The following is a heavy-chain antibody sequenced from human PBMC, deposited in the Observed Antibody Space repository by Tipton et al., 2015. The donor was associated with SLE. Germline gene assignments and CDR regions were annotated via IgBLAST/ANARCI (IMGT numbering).Heavy chain of an antibody. J-gene: IGHJ1*01. V-gene: IGHV1-2*02. CDR2: INPNSGGT. Sequence: QLVQSGAEVKKPGASVKVSCKASGYTFTGYYMHWVRQAPGQGLEWMGWINPNSGGTNYADSVKGRFTISRDNSKNTLDLQMSSLRAEDTAVYYCAKDSHYYDSSGYAHHWGQGTLVTVSS. D-gene: IGHD3-22*01. CDR3: AKDSHYYDSSGYAHH. CDR1: GYTFTGYY.